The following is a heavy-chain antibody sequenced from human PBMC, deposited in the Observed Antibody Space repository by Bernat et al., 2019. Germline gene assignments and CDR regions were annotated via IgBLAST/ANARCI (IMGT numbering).Heavy chain of an antibody. Sequence: QVQLVQPGAEVKKPGSSVKVSCKASGGTLSSYAISWVRQAPGQGLEWMGGIIPIFGTANYAQNFQGRVTITADESTSTAYMELSSLRSEDTAVYYCARSQPWCSGSYLDGYWGEGTLVTVSS. CDR3: ARSQPWCSGSYLDGY. D-gene: IGHD1-26*01. J-gene: IGHJ4*02. CDR2: IIPIFGTA. V-gene: IGHV1-69*01. CDR1: GGTLSSYA.